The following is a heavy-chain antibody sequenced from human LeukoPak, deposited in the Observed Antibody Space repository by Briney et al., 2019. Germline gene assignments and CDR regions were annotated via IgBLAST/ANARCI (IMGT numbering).Heavy chain of an antibody. CDR3: ARDHRFGELYLEFDY. V-gene: IGHV3-11*01. CDR1: GFTFSDYY. CDR2: ISSSGSTI. D-gene: IGHD3-10*01. J-gene: IGHJ4*02. Sequence: GGSLRLSCAASGFTFSDYYMSWIRQAPGKGLEWVSYISSSGSTIYYADSVKGRFTTSRDNAKNSLYLQMNSLRAEDTAVYYCARDHRFGELYLEFDYWGQGTLVTVSS.